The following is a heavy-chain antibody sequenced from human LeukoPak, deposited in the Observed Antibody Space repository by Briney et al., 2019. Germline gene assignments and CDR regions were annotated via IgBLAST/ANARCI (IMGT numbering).Heavy chain of an antibody. V-gene: IGHV1-69*01. CDR2: IIPIFGTA. CDR3: ARDESIAEAGFDY. J-gene: IGHJ4*02. CDR1: GGTFSSYA. D-gene: IGHD6-13*01. Sequence: GSSVKVSCKASGGTFSSYAISWVRQAPGQGREWMGGIIPIFGTANYAQKFQGRVTITADESTSTAYMELSSLRSEDTAVYYCARDESIAEAGFDYWGQGTLVTVSS.